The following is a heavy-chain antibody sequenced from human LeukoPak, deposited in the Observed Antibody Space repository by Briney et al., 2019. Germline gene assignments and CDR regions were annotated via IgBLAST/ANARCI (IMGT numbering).Heavy chain of an antibody. V-gene: IGHV3-30*02. CDR3: AELGITMIGGV. D-gene: IGHD3-10*02. CDR1: GFSFSSYG. J-gene: IGHJ6*04. Sequence: GGSLRLSCAGSGFSFSSYGMHWVRQAPGKGLEWMAFIRSDGSNKYYADSVKGRFTISRDNAKNSLYLQMNSLRAEDTAVYYCAELGITMIGGVWGKGTTVTISS. CDR2: IRSDGSNK.